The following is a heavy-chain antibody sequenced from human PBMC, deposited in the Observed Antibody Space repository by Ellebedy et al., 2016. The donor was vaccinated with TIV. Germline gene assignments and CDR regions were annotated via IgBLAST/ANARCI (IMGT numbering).Heavy chain of an antibody. J-gene: IGHJ4*02. D-gene: IGHD4-17*01. CDR3: AKPISGATVNTLVFDN. V-gene: IGHV3-23*01. CDR2: VSGTGRNT. Sequence: PGGSLRLSCAASGITIRNYAMTWVRQAPGKGLEWVSGVSGTGRNTDYADSVKGRFTISRDNSKNTLFLQMNSLRAEDTALYYCAKPISGATVNTLVFDNWGQGTLVTVSS. CDR1: GITIRNYA.